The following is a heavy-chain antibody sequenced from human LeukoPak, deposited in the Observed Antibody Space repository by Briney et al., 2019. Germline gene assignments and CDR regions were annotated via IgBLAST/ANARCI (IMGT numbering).Heavy chain of an antibody. J-gene: IGHJ4*02. CDR2: IYSGGST. V-gene: IGHV3-53*01. CDR3: ARDMFTTFEEVVLRYLDY. CDR1: GFTVSSND. Sequence: GGSLRLSCAVSGFTVSSNDMSWVRQAPGKGLEWVSVIYSGGSTYYADSVKGRFTISRDNSGNTLYLHMSSLRAEDTAVYYCARDMFTTFEEVVLRYLDYWGQGTLVTVSS. D-gene: IGHD3-16*01.